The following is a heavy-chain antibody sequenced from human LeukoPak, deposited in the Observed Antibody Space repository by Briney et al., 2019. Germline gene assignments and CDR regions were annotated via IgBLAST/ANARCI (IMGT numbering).Heavy chain of an antibody. CDR1: GFTFSSYG. CDR3: AKRDHDFWSGPPDY. V-gene: IGHV3-23*01. CDR2: ISGSGGST. J-gene: IGHJ4*02. Sequence: GRSLRLSCAASGFTFSSYGMHWVRQAPGKGLEWVSAISGSGGSTYYADSVKGRFTISRDNSKNTLYLQMNSLRAEDTAVYYCAKRDHDFWSGPPDYWGQGTLVTVSS. D-gene: IGHD3-3*01.